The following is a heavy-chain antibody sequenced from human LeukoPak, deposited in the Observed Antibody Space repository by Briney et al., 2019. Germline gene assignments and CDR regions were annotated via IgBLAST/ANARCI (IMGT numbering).Heavy chain of an antibody. V-gene: IGHV4-59*08. CDR2: IYYSGST. CDR1: GGSISSYY. Sequence: PSETLSLTCTVSGGSISSYYWSWIRQPPGKGLEWIGYIYYSGSTNYNPSLNPSLKSRVTISVDTSKNQFSLKLSSVTAADTAVYYCARYPADIAAAVDYWGQGTLVTVSS. CDR3: ARYPADIAAAVDY. D-gene: IGHD6-13*01. J-gene: IGHJ4*02.